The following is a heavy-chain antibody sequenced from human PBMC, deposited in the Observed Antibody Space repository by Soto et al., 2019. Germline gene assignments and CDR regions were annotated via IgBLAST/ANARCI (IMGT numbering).Heavy chain of an antibody. V-gene: IGHV3-64*01. D-gene: IGHD2-8*01. J-gene: IGHJ4*02. CDR2: ISSNGRST. CDR3: ARDRCTNGVCYAPSDY. CDR1: GFTFSTYA. Sequence: ESWGGLVQPGGSLRLSCATSGFTFSTYAMHWVRQAPGKGLEYVSAISSNGRSTYYANSVKGRFTISRDNSKNTLYLQMDSLRAEDMAVYYCARDRCTNGVCYAPSDYWGQGTLVTVSS.